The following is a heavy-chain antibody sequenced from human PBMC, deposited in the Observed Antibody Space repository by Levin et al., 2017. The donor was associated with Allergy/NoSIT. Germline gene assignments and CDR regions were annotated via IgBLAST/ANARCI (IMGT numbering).Heavy chain of an antibody. V-gene: IGHV4-39*01. CDR3: ARVNWPRGMDV. CDR1: GGSISSSSYY. CDR2: MYYSGNT. Sequence: PSETLSLTCTVSGGSISSSSYYWGWIRQSPGKGLEWIGSMYYSGNTYYNPSLKSRVTISVDTSKNQFSLKLSSVTAADTAVYYCARVNWPRGMDVWGQGTTVTVSS. J-gene: IGHJ6*02. D-gene: IGHD1-1*01.